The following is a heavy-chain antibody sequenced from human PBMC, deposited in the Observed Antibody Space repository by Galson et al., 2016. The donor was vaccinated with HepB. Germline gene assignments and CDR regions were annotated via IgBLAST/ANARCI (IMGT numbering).Heavy chain of an antibody. CDR2: IYWDDDK. D-gene: IGHD6-13*01. Sequence: PALVKPTQTLTLTCTFSGFSLRTSGVGVGWIRQPPGKALEWLALIYWDDDKRYSPSLKSRLTITKDTSKNQVVLTMTNIDPVDTAPYYCARQQLVQEREPGVDYWGQGTLVTVSS. CDR3: ARQQLVQEREPGVDY. V-gene: IGHV2-5*02. J-gene: IGHJ4*02. CDR1: GFSLRTSGVG.